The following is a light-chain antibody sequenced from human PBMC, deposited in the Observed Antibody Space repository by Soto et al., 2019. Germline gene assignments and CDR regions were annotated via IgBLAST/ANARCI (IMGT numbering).Light chain of an antibody. CDR1: QSVSSN. CDR2: GAS. CDR3: QQYNNWPRT. J-gene: IGKJ1*01. V-gene: IGKV3-15*01. Sequence: EIVMTQSPATLSVSPGERATLSCRASQSVSSNLAWYQQNPGQAPRLLIYGASTRATDIPARFSGSVSGTEFTLTISSLQSEDFAVYYCQQYNNWPRTFGQGTKVEIK.